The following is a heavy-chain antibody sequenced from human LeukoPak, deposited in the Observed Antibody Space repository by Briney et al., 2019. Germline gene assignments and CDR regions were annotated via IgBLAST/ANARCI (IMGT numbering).Heavy chain of an antibody. D-gene: IGHD3-16*01. J-gene: IGHJ4*02. CDR1: SGSINSYY. V-gene: IGHV4-4*07. Sequence: SETLSLTCTVSSGSINSYYWGWVRQRAGRGLEWIGRIYTTGKTDYNPSLKSRLTMSVDTSKRQFSLNLTSVTAADTAIYFCARHGYTASHYFLDFWSQGTLVTVSS. CDR3: ARHGYTASHYFLDF. CDR2: IYTTGKT.